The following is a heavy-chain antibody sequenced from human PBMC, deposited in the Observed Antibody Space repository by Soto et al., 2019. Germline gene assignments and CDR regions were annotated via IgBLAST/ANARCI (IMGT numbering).Heavy chain of an antibody. J-gene: IGHJ4*02. D-gene: IGHD2-8*01. CDR2: ISYDGNNK. CDR3: AREASLWCGFSQYYFDH. CDR1: RFTFSSYP. Sequence: GGSLRLSCAASRFTFSSYPMHWVRQAPGKGLEWVAIISYDGNNKYYADSVKGRFTISRDSSKNTLYLQMNTLKRDDTAVYYCAREASLWCGFSQYYFDHWCQGT. V-gene: IGHV3-30-3*01.